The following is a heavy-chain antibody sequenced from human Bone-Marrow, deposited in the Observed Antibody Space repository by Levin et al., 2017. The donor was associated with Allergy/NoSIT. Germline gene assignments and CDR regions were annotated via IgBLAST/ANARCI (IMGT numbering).Heavy chain of an antibody. J-gene: IGHJ4*02. CDR1: GFTVSNNY. CDR2: IYSAGST. D-gene: IGHD1-14*01. V-gene: IGHV3-53*01. CDR3: ARNIPVTDLGY. Sequence: SGGSLRLSCAASGFTVSNNYVTWVRQAPGKGLEWVSLIYSAGSTYYADSVKGRFTISRDNSRNTVYLQMNNLRAEDTAVYYCARNIPVTDLGYWGQGTLVTVSS.